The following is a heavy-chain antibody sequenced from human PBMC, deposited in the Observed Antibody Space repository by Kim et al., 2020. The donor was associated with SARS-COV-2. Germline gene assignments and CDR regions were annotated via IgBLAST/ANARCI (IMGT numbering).Heavy chain of an antibody. V-gene: IGHV3-30*09. CDR2: ISYDGSNK. Sequence: GGSLRLSCAASGFTFSSYAMHWVRQAPGKGLELVAVISYDGSNKYYADSLKGRFAISRDNSKNTLYLQMNSLRAEDTAVYFCARPYSGSYYSWFDPWGQGTLVTVSS. D-gene: IGHD1-26*01. CDR1: GFTFSSYA. CDR3: ARPYSGSYYSWFDP. J-gene: IGHJ5*02.